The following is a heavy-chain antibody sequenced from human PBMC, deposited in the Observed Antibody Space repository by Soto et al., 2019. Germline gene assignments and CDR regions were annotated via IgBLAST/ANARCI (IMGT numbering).Heavy chain of an antibody. D-gene: IGHD2-2*01. V-gene: IGHV1-69*13. CDR3: AILGRDIVLVPAATGDWFDP. CDR1: GGTFSSYA. J-gene: IGHJ5*02. CDR2: IIPIFGTA. Sequence: GASVKVSCKASGGTFSSYAISWVRQAPGQGLEWMGGIIPIFGTANYAQKFQGRVTITADESTSTAYMELSSLRSEDTAVYYCAILGRDIVLVPAATGDWFDPWGQGTLVTVSS.